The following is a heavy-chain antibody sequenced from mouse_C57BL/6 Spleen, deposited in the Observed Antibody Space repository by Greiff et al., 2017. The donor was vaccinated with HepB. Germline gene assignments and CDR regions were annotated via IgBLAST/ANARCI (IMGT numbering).Heavy chain of an antibody. CDR3: ASPARGPWFAY. CDR2: ISYDGSN. V-gene: IGHV3-6*01. CDR1: GYSITSGYY. D-gene: IGHD3-3*01. Sequence: EVQLVESGPGLVKPSQSLSLTCSVTGYSITSGYYWNWIRQLPGNKLEWMGYISYDGSNNYNPSLKNRISITRDTSKNQFFLKLNSVTTEDTATYDCASPARGPWFAYWGQGTLVTVSA. J-gene: IGHJ3*01.